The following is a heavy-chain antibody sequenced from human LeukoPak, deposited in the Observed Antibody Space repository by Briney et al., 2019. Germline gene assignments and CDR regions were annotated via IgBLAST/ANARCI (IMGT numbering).Heavy chain of an antibody. CDR2: FDPEDGET. Sequence: ASVKVSCKVSGYTLTELSMHWVRQAPGKGLEWMGGFDPEDGETIYAQKFQGRVTMTEDTSTDTAYMELSSLRSEDTAVYFCARDSRKLVGFGELKRSDYYYYYMDVWGKGTTVTISS. CDR1: GYTLTELS. D-gene: IGHD3-10*01. J-gene: IGHJ6*03. CDR3: ARDSRKLVGFGELKRSDYYYYYMDV. V-gene: IGHV1-24*01.